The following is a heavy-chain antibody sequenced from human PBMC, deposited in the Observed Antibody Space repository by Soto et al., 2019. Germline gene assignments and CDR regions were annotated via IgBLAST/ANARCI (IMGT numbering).Heavy chain of an antibody. CDR2: LNWDSGSI. Sequence: EVQLVESGGGLVQPGRSLRLSCAASGFTFDDHAMHWVRQAPGKGLEWVSGLNWDSGSISYADSVKGRFTISRDNAKNSLYLQMNSLRAEDTAVYYCARDSHSGTTRYFDYWGQGTLVTVSS. CDR3: ARDSHSGTTRYFDY. CDR1: GFTFDDHA. V-gene: IGHV3-9*01. D-gene: IGHD1-1*01. J-gene: IGHJ4*02.